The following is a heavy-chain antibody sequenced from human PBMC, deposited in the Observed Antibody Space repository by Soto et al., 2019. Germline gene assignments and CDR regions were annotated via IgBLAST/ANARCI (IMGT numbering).Heavy chain of an antibody. CDR1: GFTFSSYS. CDR2: ISSSSSYI. D-gene: IGHD4-17*01. J-gene: IGHJ2*01. CDR3: ARDYGGHWYFDL. Sequence: EVQLVESGGGLVKPGGSLRLSCAASGFTFSSYSMNWVRQAPGKGLEWVSSISSSSSYIYYADSVKGRFTISRDNAKNSLYLQMNSLRAEDTAVYYCARDYGGHWYFDLWGRGTLVTVSS. V-gene: IGHV3-21*01.